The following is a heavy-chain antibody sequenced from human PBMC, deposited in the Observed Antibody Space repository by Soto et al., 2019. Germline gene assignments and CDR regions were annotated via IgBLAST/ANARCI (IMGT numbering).Heavy chain of an antibody. V-gene: IGHV1-69*12. J-gene: IGHJ6*02. CDR3: ARDGSTGETAMVSQYFYGMDV. D-gene: IGHD5-18*01. Sequence: HVQLVQSGAEVKKPGSSVKVSCKASGGTFISYAISWLRQAPGQGLEWMGGIVPIFGTANYAQKFPARVTLTACESTTTAYMEVSRLRSEDTAVYYCARDGSTGETAMVSQYFYGMDVWGQGTTVSVSS. CDR2: IVPIFGTA. CDR1: GGTFISYA.